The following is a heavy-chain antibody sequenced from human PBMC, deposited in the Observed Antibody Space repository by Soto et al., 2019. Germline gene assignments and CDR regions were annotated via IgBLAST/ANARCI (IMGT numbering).Heavy chain of an antibody. CDR3: ATQEVGGSYVYTFDP. CDR1: GGSISSSNYY. V-gene: IGHV4-39*01. D-gene: IGHD1-26*01. CDR2: IYYSGST. J-gene: IGHJ5*02. Sequence: QLQLQESGPGLVKPSETLSLTCTVSGGSISSSNYYWGWIRQPPGKGLEWIGSIYYSGSTYYNPSLKSRVTIAVDTSKNQFSLKLSSVTAADTAVYYCATQEVGGSYVYTFDPWGQGILVTVSS.